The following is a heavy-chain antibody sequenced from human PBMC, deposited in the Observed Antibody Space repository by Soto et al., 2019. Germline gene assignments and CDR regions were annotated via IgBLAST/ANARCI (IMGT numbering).Heavy chain of an antibody. D-gene: IGHD4-17*01. J-gene: IGHJ4*02. CDR1: GFTFGRHG. V-gene: IGHV3-33*01. CDR2: IGSDGRRA. Sequence: QVQLVESGGGVVQPGGSLRLSCAASGFTFGRHGMHWVRQAPGKGLEWVAVIGSDGRRASYADSVKGRFTISRDNGQKTLYLQMNSLRDEETAVYYCARDDDYGDNGLDYWGQGTLVTVSS. CDR3: ARDDDYGDNGLDY.